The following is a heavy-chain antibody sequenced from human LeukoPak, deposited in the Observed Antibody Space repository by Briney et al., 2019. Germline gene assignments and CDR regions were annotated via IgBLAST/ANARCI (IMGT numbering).Heavy chain of an antibody. V-gene: IGHV3-48*04. CDR2: ISSSGSTI. J-gene: IGHJ6*04. CDR3: AERGITMIGGV. CDR1: GFTFSSYG. Sequence: GGSLRLSCAASGFTFSSYGMSWVRQPPGKGLEWVSYISSSGSTIYYADSVKGRFTISRDNAKNSLYLQMNSLRAEDTAVYYCAERGITMIGGVWGKGTTVTISS. D-gene: IGHD3-10*02.